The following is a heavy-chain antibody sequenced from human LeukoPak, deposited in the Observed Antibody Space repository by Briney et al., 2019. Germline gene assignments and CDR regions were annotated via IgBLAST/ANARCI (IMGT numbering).Heavy chain of an antibody. CDR2: ISHSGNT. V-gene: IGHV4-38-2*02. D-gene: IGHD3-10*01. CDR1: DYSISTNYY. J-gene: IGHJ3*02. Sequence: SETLSLTCTVSDYSISTNYYWGWVRQPPGKGLEWIGSISHSGNTYYNPSLKSRVTISVDKSKNQFSLKLSSVTAADTAVYYCARDAGGGDAFDIWGQGTMVTVSS. CDR3: ARDAGGGDAFDI.